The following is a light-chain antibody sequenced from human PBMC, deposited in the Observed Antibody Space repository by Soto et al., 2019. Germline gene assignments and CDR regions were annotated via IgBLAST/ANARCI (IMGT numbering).Light chain of an antibody. Sequence: QSVLTQPASVSGSPGQSITISCTGTSSDVGGYNYVSWYQQHPGKAPKLMIYEVSNRPSGVSNRFSGSKSGNTASLTISGLQAEYEADYYSSSYTSSSTLVFGGGTKLTVL. J-gene: IGLJ2*01. CDR3: SSYTSSSTLV. CDR2: EVS. V-gene: IGLV2-14*01. CDR1: SSDVGGYNY.